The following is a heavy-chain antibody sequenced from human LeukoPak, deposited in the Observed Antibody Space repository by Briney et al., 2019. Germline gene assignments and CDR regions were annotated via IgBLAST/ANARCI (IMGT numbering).Heavy chain of an antibody. CDR2: VKSKTDGGTT. CDR1: GFTFSNAW. V-gene: IGHV3-15*01. D-gene: IGHD5-12*01. CDR3: TTDTKDIVTAIGALDF. J-gene: IGHJ4*02. Sequence: GGSLRLSCAASGFTFSNAWMTWVRQAPGKGLEWVGSVKSKTDGGTTDYAAPVKGRFTISRDDSKNTLYLQMNSLKTKDTAVYYCTTDTKDIVTAIGALDFWGQGTLVTVSS.